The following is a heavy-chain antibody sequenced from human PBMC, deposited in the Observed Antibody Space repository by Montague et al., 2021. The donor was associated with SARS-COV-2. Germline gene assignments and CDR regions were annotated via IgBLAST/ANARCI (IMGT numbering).Heavy chain of an antibody. V-gene: IGHV4-59*12. D-gene: IGHD3-3*01. J-gene: IGHJ6*02. CDR1: GGSISPYY. CDR2: TSYSGST. CDR3: ARWGEYYDSPYYYYAMDV. Sequence: SETLSLTCTVSGGSISPYYWSWIRQSPGKGLECIEYTSYSGSTDYNPSLKSRVTISIDTSKNQFSLKLSSVTAADTAVYYCARWGEYYDSPYYYYAMDVWGQGTTVTVSS.